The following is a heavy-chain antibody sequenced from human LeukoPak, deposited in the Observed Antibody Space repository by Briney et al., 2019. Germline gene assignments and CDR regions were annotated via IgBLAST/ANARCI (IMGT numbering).Heavy chain of an antibody. V-gene: IGHV4-59*08. D-gene: IGHD3-3*02. J-gene: IGHJ5*02. CDR3: ARVRELAGGWFDP. Sequence: PSETLSLTCTVSGDSISHYYWGWIRQPPGKGLEWIGYMYYTGRTTNYNPSLKSRVTISVDTSETQFSLKLTSVTAADTAVYYCARVRELAGGWFDPWGQGTLVTVSS. CDR1: GDSISHYY. CDR2: MYYTGRTT.